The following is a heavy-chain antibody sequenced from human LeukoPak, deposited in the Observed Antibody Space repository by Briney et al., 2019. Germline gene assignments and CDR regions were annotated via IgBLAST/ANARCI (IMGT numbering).Heavy chain of an antibody. CDR1: GGSISSSNW. CDR2: IYHSGST. V-gene: IGHV4-4*02. CDR3: ARGYYDFWSGYSYYFDY. Sequence: MPSGTLSLTCAVSGGSISSSNWWSWVRQPPGKGLEWIGEIYHSGSTNYNPSLKSRVTISVDKSKNQFSLKLSSVTAADTAVYYCARGYYDFWSGYSYYFDYWGQGTLVTVSS. J-gene: IGHJ4*02. D-gene: IGHD3-3*01.